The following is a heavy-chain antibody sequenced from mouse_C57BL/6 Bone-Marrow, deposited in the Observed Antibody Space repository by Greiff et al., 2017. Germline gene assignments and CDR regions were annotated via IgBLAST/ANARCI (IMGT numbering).Heavy chain of an antibody. CDR3: ARGDYYGSSYYAMDY. J-gene: IGHJ4*01. D-gene: IGHD1-1*01. CDR2: IHPSDSDT. V-gene: IGHV1-74*01. CDR1: GYTFTSYW. Sequence: VQLQQPGAELVKPGASVKVSCKASGYTFTSYWMHWVKQRPGQGLEWIGRIHPSDSDTNYNQKFKGKATLTVDKSSSTAYMQLSSLTAEDSAVYYCARGDYYGSSYYAMDYWGQGNSVTVSS.